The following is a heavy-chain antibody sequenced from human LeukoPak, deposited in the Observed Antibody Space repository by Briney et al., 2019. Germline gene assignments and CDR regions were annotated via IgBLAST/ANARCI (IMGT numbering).Heavy chain of an antibody. V-gene: IGHV3-48*04. CDR1: GFTFSSYS. J-gene: IGHJ3*02. CDR3: ARGIYDILTGQHDAFDI. CDR2: ISSSGSTI. Sequence: PGGSLRLSCAASGFTFSSYSMNWVRQAPGKGLEWVSYISSSGSTIYYADSVKGRFTISRDNAKNSLYLQMNSLRAEDTAVYYCARGIYDILTGQHDAFDIWGQGTMVTVSS. D-gene: IGHD3-9*01.